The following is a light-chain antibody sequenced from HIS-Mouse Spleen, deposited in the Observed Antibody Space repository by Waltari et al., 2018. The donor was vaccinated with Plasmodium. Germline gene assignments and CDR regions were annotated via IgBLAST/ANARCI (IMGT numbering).Light chain of an antibody. J-gene: IGKJ3*01. V-gene: IGKV3-15*01. CDR1: QSVSSN. CDR2: GAS. Sequence: DIVMTQSPATLSVSPGERPTLSCRASQSVSSNLAWYQQKPGQAPRLLIYGASTRATGIPARFSGSGSGTEFTLTISSLQSEDFAVYYCQQYNNWSFTFGPGTKVDIK. CDR3: QQYNNWSFT.